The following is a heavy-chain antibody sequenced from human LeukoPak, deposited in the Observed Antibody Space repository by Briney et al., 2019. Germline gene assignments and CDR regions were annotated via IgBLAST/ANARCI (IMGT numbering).Heavy chain of an antibody. V-gene: IGHV4-39*01. D-gene: IGHD3-22*01. CDR3: ARVPDSSGYYFVSWYYYGMDV. J-gene: IGHJ6*02. CDR2: DYYSGST. Sequence: SETLSLTCTVSGGSISSSNFYWGWIRQPPGKGLEWIASDYYSGSTYYNPSLKSRATMSVDTSRNQFSLKLTSVTAADTAVYYCARVPDSSGYYFVSWYYYGMDVWGQGTTVTVSS. CDR1: GGSISSSNFY.